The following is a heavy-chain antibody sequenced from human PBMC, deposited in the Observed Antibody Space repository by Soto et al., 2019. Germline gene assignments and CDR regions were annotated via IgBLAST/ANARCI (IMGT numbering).Heavy chain of an antibody. D-gene: IGHD1-7*01. Sequence: QITLKESGPTLVRPTQTLTLTCSFSGFSLNTNGMGVGWIRQPPGKALEWLAFIYWDEDKRYSPSLKTRLTVTTDTSKIEVVLTLTNLDPLDTGTYCCAGWNYESGLDVWGQGTTVTVSS. J-gene: IGHJ6*02. CDR1: GFSLNTNGMG. CDR2: IYWDEDK. CDR3: AGWNYESGLDV. V-gene: IGHV2-5*02.